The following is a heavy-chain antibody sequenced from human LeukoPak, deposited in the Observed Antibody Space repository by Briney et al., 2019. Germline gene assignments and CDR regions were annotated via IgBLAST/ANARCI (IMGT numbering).Heavy chain of an antibody. CDR1: GFTFSTYW. J-gene: IGHJ4*02. V-gene: IGHV3-74*03. CDR3: AREASGSDNYYSDF. D-gene: IGHD3-10*01. Sequence: GGSLRLSCAASGFTFSTYWMQWGRQAPGKGPVWVSRIHKDGKNTKYADSVEGRFTISRDNGKNTLYLQMNSLRAEDTAVYYCAREASGSDNYYSDFWGQGTLVTVSS. CDR2: IHKDGKNT.